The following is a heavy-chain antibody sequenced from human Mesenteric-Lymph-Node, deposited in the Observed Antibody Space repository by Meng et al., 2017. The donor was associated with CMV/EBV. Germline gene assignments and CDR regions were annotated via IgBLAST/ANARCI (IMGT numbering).Heavy chain of an antibody. CDR1: GGSISSGDW. V-gene: IGHV4-4*01. CDR2: IYHSGSN. Sequence: VSGGSISSGDWWIWVRQPPGKGLEWIGEIYHSGSNNYNPSLKSRVTISVDKSKSQFSLKMSSVTAADTAVYFCARLSISSAGMGFDYWGQGTLVTVSS. J-gene: IGHJ4*02. CDR3: ARLSISSAGMGFDY. D-gene: IGHD6-13*01.